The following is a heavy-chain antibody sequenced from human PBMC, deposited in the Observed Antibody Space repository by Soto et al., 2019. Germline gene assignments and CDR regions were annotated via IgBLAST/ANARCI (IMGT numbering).Heavy chain of an antibody. Sequence: GASVKVSCKASGYTFSSYAMHWVRQAPGQRLKWMGWINAGNGNTKYSQKFQGRVTITIDTSANTAYMELSSLRSEDTAVYYCARDSFDCIRRFDPCGLLVIWGQGTMVTVSS. J-gene: IGHJ3*02. CDR1: GYTFSSYA. CDR2: INAGNGNT. D-gene: IGHD2-21*01. V-gene: IGHV1-3*01. CDR3: ARDSFDCIRRFDPCGLLVI.